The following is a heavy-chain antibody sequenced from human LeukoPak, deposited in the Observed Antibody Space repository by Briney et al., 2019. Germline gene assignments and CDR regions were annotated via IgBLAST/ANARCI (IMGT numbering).Heavy chain of an antibody. CDR1: GYTFIDHF. V-gene: IGHV1-46*01. D-gene: IGHD2-8*01. CDR3: ARDNGRWSDP. J-gene: IGHJ5*02. Sequence: GASVKVSCKTSGYTFIDHFIHWVRQAPGQGLEWMGVINPDGGSTYYAQKFQGRVTMTRDRSTSTVFMELSVLRSGDTAMYYCARDNGRWSDPWGQGSLVTVSS. CDR2: INPDGGST.